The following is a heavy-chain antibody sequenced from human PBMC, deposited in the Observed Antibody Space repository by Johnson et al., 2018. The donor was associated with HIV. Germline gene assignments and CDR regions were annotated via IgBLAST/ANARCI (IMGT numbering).Heavy chain of an antibody. CDR2: IGTAGDT. V-gene: IGHV3-13*01. J-gene: IGHJ3*02. CDR3: ARVARSSDDAFDI. Sequence: VQLVESGGGLVQPGGSLRVSCAASGFTFSSYDMNWVRQATGKGLEWVSAIGTAGDTYYPGSVKGRFTISRENAKNCLYLQMNSLRAGDTAVYYCARVARSSDDAFDIWGQGTMVTVSS. D-gene: IGHD6-13*01. CDR1: GFTFSSYD.